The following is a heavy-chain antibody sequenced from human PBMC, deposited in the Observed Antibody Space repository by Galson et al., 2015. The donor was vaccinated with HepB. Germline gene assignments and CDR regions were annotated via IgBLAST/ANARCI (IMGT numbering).Heavy chain of an antibody. CDR1: GGSISSGGYS. V-gene: IGHV4-30-2*01. CDR3: ARGLYYYDENWFDP. CDR2: IYHSGST. Sequence: TLSLTCAVSGGSISSGGYSWSWIRQPPGKGLEWIGYIYHSGSTYYNPSLKSRVTISVDRSKNQFSLKLSSVTAADTAVYYCARGLYYYDENWFDPWGQGTLVTVSS. D-gene: IGHD3-22*01. J-gene: IGHJ5*02.